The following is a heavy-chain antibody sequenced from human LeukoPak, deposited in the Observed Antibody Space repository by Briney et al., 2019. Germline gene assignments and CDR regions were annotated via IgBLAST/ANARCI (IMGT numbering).Heavy chain of an antibody. CDR3: AGDRVTINKDDAFDI. CDR1: GFTVSSNY. D-gene: IGHD3-3*01. Sequence: GGSLRLSCAASGFTVSSNYMSWVRQAPGKGLEWGSVIYSGGSTYYADSVKGRFTISRDNSKNTLYLQMNSLRAEDTAVYYCAGDRVTINKDDAFDIWGQGTMVTVSS. V-gene: IGHV3-66*02. J-gene: IGHJ3*02. CDR2: IYSGGST.